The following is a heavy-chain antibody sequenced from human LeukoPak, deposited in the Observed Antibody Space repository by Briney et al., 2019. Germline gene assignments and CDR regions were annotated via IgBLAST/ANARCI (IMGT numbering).Heavy chain of an antibody. CDR2: IYHSGST. J-gene: IGHJ4*02. CDR3: ARVGQSSTSCFDY. V-gene: IGHV4-4*02. Sequence: SGTLSLTCAVSGGSISSSNWWSWVRPPPRKGLEWVGEIYHSGSTNYNPSLKSRVTISLDKSKNQFSLKLSSVAAADTAVYYCARVGQSSTSCFDYWGQGTLVTVSS. D-gene: IGHD2-2*01. CDR1: GGSISSSNW.